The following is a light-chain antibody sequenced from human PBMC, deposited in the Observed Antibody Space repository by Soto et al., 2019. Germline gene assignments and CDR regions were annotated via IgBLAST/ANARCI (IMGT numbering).Light chain of an antibody. V-gene: IGKV1-39*01. CDR1: QSISSY. Sequence: DIQMTQSPSSLSASVGDRVTITCRASQSISSYLNRYQQKPGKAPKFLIYDASSLQSGVPSRFSGSGSGTDFTLTISSLQPEDFATYYCQQSYSTPWTFGQGTKVEIK. CDR3: QQSYSTPWT. CDR2: DAS. J-gene: IGKJ1*01.